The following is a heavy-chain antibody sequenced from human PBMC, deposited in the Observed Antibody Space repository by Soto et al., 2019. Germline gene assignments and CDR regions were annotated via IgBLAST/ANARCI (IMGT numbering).Heavy chain of an antibody. Sequence: ASVKVSCKASGYTFTSYDINWVRQATGQGLEWMGWMNPNSGNTGYAQKFQGRVTMTRNTSISTAYMELSSLRSEDTAVYYCARHRRYYDFWSGYYYYYYGMDVWGQGTTVTVSS. CDR2: MNPNSGNT. CDR3: ARHRRYYDFWSGYYYYYYGMDV. CDR1: GYTFTSYD. D-gene: IGHD3-3*01. V-gene: IGHV1-8*01. J-gene: IGHJ6*02.